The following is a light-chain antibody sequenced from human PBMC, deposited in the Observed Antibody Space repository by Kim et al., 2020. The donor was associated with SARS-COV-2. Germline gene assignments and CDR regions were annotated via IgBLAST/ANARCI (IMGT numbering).Light chain of an antibody. CDR3: SSYAGSNIGV. J-gene: IGLJ1*01. CDR2: EVY. Sequence: GQSVTISSTGTSTDISNYAFVSWYHHHPGKLPKLIIFEVYKRPSGVPDRFSGSKSGNTASLTVSGLQPEDEGDYYCSSYAGSNIGVFGTGTKVTVL. CDR1: STDISNYAF. V-gene: IGLV2-8*01.